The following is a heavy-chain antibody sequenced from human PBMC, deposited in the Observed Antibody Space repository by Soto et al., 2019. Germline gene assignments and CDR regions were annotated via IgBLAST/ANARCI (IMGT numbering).Heavy chain of an antibody. CDR3: AREEYQRGDYYGMDV. Sequence: GGSLRLSCAASGFTFSSYSMNWVRQAPGKGLEWVSSISSSSSYIYYADSVKGRFTISRDNAKNSLYLQMNSLRAEDTAVYYCAREEYQRGDYYGMDVWGQGTTVTVSS. V-gene: IGHV3-21*01. J-gene: IGHJ6*02. D-gene: IGHD2-2*01. CDR2: ISSSSSYI. CDR1: GFTFSSYS.